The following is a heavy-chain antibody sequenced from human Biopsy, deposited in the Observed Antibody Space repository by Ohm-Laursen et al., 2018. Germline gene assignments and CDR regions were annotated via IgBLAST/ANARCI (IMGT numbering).Heavy chain of an antibody. CDR2: ISASSSYI. V-gene: IGHV3-21*06. CDR3: ATELLPPGVGGPWLDS. CDR1: GVTLSGYG. D-gene: IGHD3-10*01. J-gene: IGHJ5*01. Sequence: SLRLSCSASGVTLSGYGMNWVRQAPGTGLGWVSSISASSSYIYYADSVKGRFTVSRENTKNTLYLQMNSLRAADTAIYFCATELLPPGVGGPWLDSWGQGTPVTVSS.